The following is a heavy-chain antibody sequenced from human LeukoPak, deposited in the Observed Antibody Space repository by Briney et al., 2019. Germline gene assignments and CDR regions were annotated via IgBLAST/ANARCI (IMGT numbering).Heavy chain of an antibody. CDR3: AREGAAYCGGDCYSLAFDY. Sequence: SETLSLTCTVSGGSVSSGSYYWSWIRQPPGQGLEWIGYIYYSGSTNYNPSLKSRVTISVDTSKNQFSLKLSSVTAADTAVYYCAREGAAYCGGDCYSLAFDYWGQGTLVTVSS. V-gene: IGHV4-61*01. J-gene: IGHJ4*02. CDR1: GGSVSSGSYY. CDR2: IYYSGST. D-gene: IGHD2-21*02.